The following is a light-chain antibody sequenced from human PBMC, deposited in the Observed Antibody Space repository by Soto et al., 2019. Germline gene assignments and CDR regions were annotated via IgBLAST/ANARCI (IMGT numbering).Light chain of an antibody. J-gene: IGLJ1*01. CDR1: SSDIGDYNY. V-gene: IGLV2-14*01. Sequence: VLTQPASVSGSPGQSITISCVGTSSDIGDYNYVSWYQQHPGKVPKVIIYDVSNRPSGVSYRFSATKSGNTASLTISGLQAEDEADYYCCSYTRSGNLIFGTGTKVTVL. CDR2: DVS. CDR3: CSYTRSGNLI.